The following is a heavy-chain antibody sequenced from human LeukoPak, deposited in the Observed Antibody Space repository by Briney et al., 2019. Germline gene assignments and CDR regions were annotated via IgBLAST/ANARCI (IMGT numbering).Heavy chain of an antibody. CDR1: GFTFSNFW. CDR3: ARDSVPYAVLRYLDY. D-gene: IGHD3-16*01. V-gene: IGHV3-7*01. J-gene: IGHJ4*02. Sequence: HPGGSLRLSCAASGFTFSNFWMSWVRQAPGKGLEWVANIKQDGGEKSYVDSVKGRFTVSRDNVKRSLYLQMNSLRAEDTAVYYCARDSVPYAVLRYLDYWGQGTLVTVSS. CDR2: IKQDGGEK.